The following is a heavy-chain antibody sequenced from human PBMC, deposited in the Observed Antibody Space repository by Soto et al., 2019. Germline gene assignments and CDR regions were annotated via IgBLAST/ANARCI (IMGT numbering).Heavy chain of an antibody. CDR2: ISSSSSYI. J-gene: IGHJ4*02. D-gene: IGHD2-15*01. CDR1: GFTFSSYS. Sequence: PGGSLRLSCAASGFTFSSYSMNWVRQAPGKGLEWVSSISSSSSYIYYADSVKGRFTISRDNAKNSLYLQMNSLRAEDTAVYYCARTIRRWYEAGSFDYWGQGTLVTVSS. CDR3: ARTIRRWYEAGSFDY. V-gene: IGHV3-21*01.